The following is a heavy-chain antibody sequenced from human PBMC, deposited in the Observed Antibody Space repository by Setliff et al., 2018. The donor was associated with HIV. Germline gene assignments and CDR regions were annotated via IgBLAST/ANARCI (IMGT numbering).Heavy chain of an antibody. V-gene: IGHV4-38-2*01. CDR3: ARHKTHDYDGNSVYFDF. CDR1: GYSISNTWHY. CDR2: IYHTGDT. J-gene: IGHJ4*02. Sequence: SETLSLTCVVSGYSISNTWHYWGWIRQPPGKGLEWIGSIYHTGDTYDNPSLKNRVTISRDTSKDRFSLNLRSVTAADTAIYYCARHKTHDYDGNSVYFDFWGQGILVTVS. D-gene: IGHD4-17*01.